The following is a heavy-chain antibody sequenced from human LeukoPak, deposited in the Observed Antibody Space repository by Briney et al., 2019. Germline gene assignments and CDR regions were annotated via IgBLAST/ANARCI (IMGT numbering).Heavy chain of an antibody. CDR3: ARVYNMVRGVTNWFDP. CDR2: IYSSGST. D-gene: IGHD3-10*01. V-gene: IGHV4-39*01. Sequence: SETLSLTCNVSGVSISSSSYYWGWIRQPPGKGLEWIGSIYSSGSTYYNSSLKSRVTISIDTSKNQVSLKMSSVTAADTAVYYCARVYNMVRGVTNWFDPWGQGTLVTVSS. CDR1: GVSISSSSYY. J-gene: IGHJ5*02.